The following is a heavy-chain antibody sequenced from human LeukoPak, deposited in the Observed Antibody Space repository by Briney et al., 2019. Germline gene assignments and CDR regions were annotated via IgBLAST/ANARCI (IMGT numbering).Heavy chain of an antibody. CDR3: ARAEVPAFDI. Sequence: GESLKISCKGSGYRFTSYWIGWVRQVPGKGLEWMGIIYPSDSDTRYSPSFQGQVTISADKSISTAYLQWSSLKASDTAMYFCARAEVPAFDIWGQGTMVTVSS. CDR1: GYRFTSYW. V-gene: IGHV5-51*01. CDR2: IYPSDSDT. J-gene: IGHJ3*02.